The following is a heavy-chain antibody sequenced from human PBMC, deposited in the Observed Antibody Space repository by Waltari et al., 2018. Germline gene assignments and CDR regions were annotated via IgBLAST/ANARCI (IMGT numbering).Heavy chain of an antibody. CDR1: GGSISRSNYY. V-gene: IGHV4-39*01. J-gene: IGHJ4*02. CDR3: ARIYGSGSPIPSVDY. Sequence: QLQLQESGPGLVKPSETLSLTCTVSGGSISRSNYYWGWIRQPPGKGLDWIASIYHSGSTYYTPSLKSRVTISVDTSKNQFSLKLTSVTAADTAVYYCARIYGSGSPIPSVDYWGQGTLVTVSS. D-gene: IGHD3-10*01. CDR2: IYHSGST.